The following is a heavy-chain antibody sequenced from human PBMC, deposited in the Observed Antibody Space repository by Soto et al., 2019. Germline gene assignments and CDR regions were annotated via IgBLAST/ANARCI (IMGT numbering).Heavy chain of an antibody. CDR2: IYSGGST. D-gene: IGHD3-10*01. V-gene: IGHV3-53*02. J-gene: IGHJ6*02. Sequence: EVQLVGTGGGLIQPGGSLRLSCAASGFTVSSNYMSWVRQAPGKGLEWVSVIYSGGSTYYADSVKGRFTISRDNSKNTPYLQMNSLRAEDTAVYYCARDRGVSPPNYYYYGMDVWGQGTTVTVSS. CDR3: ARDRGVSPPNYYYYGMDV. CDR1: GFTVSSNY.